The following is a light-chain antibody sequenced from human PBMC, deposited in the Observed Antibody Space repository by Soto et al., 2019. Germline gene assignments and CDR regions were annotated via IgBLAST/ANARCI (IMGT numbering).Light chain of an antibody. CDR3: SSFAASNTVV. CDR1: SSDVGGYNY. J-gene: IGLJ2*01. CDR2: EVN. V-gene: IGLV2-8*01. Sequence: QSALTQPPSASGSPGQSVTISCTGTSSDVGGYNYVSWFQQHPGKAPKLMIYEVNKWPSGVPDRFSGSKSGNTASLAVSGIQAEYEADYYCSSFAASNTVVFGGGTKVTGL.